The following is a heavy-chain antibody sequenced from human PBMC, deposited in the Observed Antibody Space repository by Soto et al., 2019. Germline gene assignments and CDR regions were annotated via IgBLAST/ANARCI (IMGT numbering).Heavy chain of an antibody. CDR3: AWVSAVAGLYYYYGMDV. D-gene: IGHD6-19*01. CDR2: ISAYNGNT. Sequence: QVQLVQSGAEVKKPGASVKVSCKASGYTFTSYGISWVRQAPGQGLEWMGWISAYNGNTNYAQKLQGRVTMTTDTSTSTAYMELRSLRSDDTAVYYCAWVSAVAGLYYYYGMDVWGQGTTGTVSS. V-gene: IGHV1-18*01. J-gene: IGHJ6*02. CDR1: GYTFTSYG.